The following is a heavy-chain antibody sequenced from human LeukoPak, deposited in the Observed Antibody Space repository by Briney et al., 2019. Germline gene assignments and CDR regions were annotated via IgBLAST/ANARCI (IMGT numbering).Heavy chain of an antibody. D-gene: IGHD6-19*01. CDR2: IYYSGST. V-gene: IGHV4-59*01. J-gene: IGHJ5*02. Sequence: SETLSLTCTVSGGSISSYYWIWIRQPPGKGLEWIGYIYYSGSTNYNPSLKSRVTISVDTSKNQFSLKLSSVTAADTAVCYCARDIAVADNNWFDPWGQGTLVTVSS. CDR1: GGSISSYY. CDR3: ARDIAVADNNWFDP.